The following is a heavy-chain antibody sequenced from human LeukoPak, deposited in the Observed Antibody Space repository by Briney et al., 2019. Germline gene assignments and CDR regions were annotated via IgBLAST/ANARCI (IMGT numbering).Heavy chain of an antibody. Sequence: SETLSLTCAVYGGSFSGYYWSWIRQPPGKGLEWIGSIYHSGSTYYNPSLKSRVTISVDTSKNQFSLKLSSVTAADTAVYYCARATGYSSGWTYYYYYYYMDVWGKGTTVTVSS. J-gene: IGHJ6*03. D-gene: IGHD6-19*01. CDR1: GGSFSGYY. CDR3: ARATGYSSGWTYYYYYYYMDV. CDR2: IYHSGST. V-gene: IGHV4-34*01.